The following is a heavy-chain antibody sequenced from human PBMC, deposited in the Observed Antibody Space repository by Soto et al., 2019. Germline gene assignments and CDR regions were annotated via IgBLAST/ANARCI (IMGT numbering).Heavy chain of an antibody. Sequence: EVQLVESGGGLVQPGESLRLSCEASGFTFSNYWMSWVRQAPGKGLEWVANIQPDGSEKYYVDSVKGRFTISRDNAKNSLYLQMNILTAEYTAVYYCARGVRDRYWGQGTLVTVSS. CDR1: GFTFSNYW. CDR2: IQPDGSEK. CDR3: ARGVRDRY. J-gene: IGHJ4*02. D-gene: IGHD2-21*01. V-gene: IGHV3-7*04.